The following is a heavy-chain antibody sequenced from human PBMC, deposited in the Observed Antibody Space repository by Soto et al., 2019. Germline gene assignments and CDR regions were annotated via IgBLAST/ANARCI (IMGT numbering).Heavy chain of an antibody. V-gene: IGHV3-53*01. CDR3: VTWLQREHAFDI. D-gene: IGHD1-1*01. CDR1: GCSFSGKNY. CDR2: LYSSDGT. J-gene: IGHJ3*02. Sequence: GGSLRLSCAASGCSFSGKNYLTSVRHAPGKGQEWVPALYSSDGTYYADSVKGRISVSSANSKNTFYLQTDSPRPEDTAVYVCVTWLQREHAFDIWGLGTMVTVSS.